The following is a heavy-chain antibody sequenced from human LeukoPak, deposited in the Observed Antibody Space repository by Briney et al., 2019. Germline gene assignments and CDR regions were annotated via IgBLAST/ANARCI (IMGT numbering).Heavy chain of an antibody. J-gene: IGHJ4*02. Sequence: SVKVSCKASGGTFSSYAISWVRQAPGQGLEWMGRIIPIFGTANYAQKFQCRVTITTDEPTSTAYRELSSLRSEDPAVYYCAREMGTAMVTTDYWGQGPLVTVSS. CDR3: AREMGTAMVTTDY. V-gene: IGHV1-69*05. CDR1: GGTFSSYA. D-gene: IGHD5-18*01. CDR2: IIPIFGTA.